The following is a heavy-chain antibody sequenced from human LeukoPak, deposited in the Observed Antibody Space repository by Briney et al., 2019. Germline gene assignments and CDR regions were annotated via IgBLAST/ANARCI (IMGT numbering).Heavy chain of an antibody. V-gene: IGHV4-59*08. CDR1: GVSINSYY. CDR3: ARHEVTNGFTNWYFDL. J-gene: IGHJ2*01. D-gene: IGHD2-8*01. CDR2: IHHSGST. Sequence: SETLSLTCTVSGVSINSYYWSWIRQSPGKGLEWIGYIHHSGSTKTSPPLESRVTISVDTSKNHFSLRLSSVTAADTAMYYCARHEVTNGFTNWYFDLWGRGTLVTVSS.